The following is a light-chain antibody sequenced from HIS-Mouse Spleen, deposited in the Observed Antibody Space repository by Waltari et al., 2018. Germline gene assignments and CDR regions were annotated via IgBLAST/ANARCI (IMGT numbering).Light chain of an antibody. V-gene: IGLV2-23*01. J-gene: IGLJ3*02. CDR2: EGS. CDR3: CSYAGSSTWV. CDR1: RSDVGRYNI. Sequence: QSALTQPASVSGSPGQSITISCTGTRSDVGRYNIVSWYQQHPGKAPKLMIYEGSKRPSGVSNRFSGSKSGNTASLTISGLQAEDEADYYCCSYAGSSTWVFGGGTKLTVL.